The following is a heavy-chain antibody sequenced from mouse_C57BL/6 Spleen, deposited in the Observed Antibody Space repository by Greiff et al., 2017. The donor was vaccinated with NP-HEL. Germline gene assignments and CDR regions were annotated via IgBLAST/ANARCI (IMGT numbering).Heavy chain of an antibody. D-gene: IGHD1-1*01. J-gene: IGHJ2*01. CDR1: GYTFTSYW. V-gene: IGHV1-52*01. CDR3: ASNDGSSLHFDY. Sequence: QVQLQQPGAELVRPGSSVKLSCKASGYTFTSYWMHWVKQRPIQGLEWIGNIDPSDSETHYNQKFKDKATLTVDKSSSTAYMQLSSLTSADSAVYYCASNDGSSLHFDYWGQGTALTVSS. CDR2: IDPSDSET.